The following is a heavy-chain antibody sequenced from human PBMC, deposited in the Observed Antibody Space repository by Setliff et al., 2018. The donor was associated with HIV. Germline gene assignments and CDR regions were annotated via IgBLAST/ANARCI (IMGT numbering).Heavy chain of an antibody. Sequence: PGGSLRLSCAASGFTFDDYGMSWVRQAPGKGLAWVSTISGSGGNTYYADSVKGRITISRDNSNNMLFLQMNSLRTEDTAVYYCVRPVREPVDWGRGTLVTVSS. J-gene: IGHJ4*02. CDR3: VRPVREPVD. D-gene: IGHD6-19*01. CDR2: ISGSGGNT. CDR1: GFTFDDYG. V-gene: IGHV3-23*01.